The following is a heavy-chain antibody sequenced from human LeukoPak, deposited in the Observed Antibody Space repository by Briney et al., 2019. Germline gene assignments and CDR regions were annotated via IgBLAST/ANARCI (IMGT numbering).Heavy chain of an antibody. CDR1: GDSISSYF. Sequence: SGSLSLTRIVSGDSISSYFRSCIPQPPGKGREWSWYIYYSGSINYNPALKSRVTISVDTSKKQLSLKLSSGTAAHTAVYYCARHGVGATFDYWGQGNLVTVSS. D-gene: IGHD1-26*01. V-gene: IGHV4-59*08. CDR2: IYYSGSI. J-gene: IGHJ4*02. CDR3: ARHGVGATFDY.